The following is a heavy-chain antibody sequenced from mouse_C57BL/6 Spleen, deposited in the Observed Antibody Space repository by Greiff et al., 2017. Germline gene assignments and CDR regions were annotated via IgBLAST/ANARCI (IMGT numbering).Heavy chain of an antibody. CDR1: GYTFTSYW. V-gene: IGHV1-59*01. Sequence: QVQLQQPGAELVRPGTSVKLSCKASGYTFTSYWMHWVKQRPGQGLEWIGVIDPSDSYTNYNQKFKGKATLTVDTSSSTAYMQLSSLTSEDSAVYYCAREDSFDGWGTGTTVTVSS. J-gene: IGHJ1*03. CDR2: IDPSDSYT. CDR3: AREDSFDG.